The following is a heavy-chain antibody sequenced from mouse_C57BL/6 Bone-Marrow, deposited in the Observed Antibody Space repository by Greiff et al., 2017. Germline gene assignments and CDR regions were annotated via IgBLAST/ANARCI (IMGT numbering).Heavy chain of an antibody. Sequence: QVQLQQPGAELVMPGASVKLSCKASGYTFTSYWMHWVKQRPGQGLEWIGEIDPSDSYTNYNQKFKGKSTLTVDKSSSTAYMQLSSLTSEDSAVNYCARGGITMDYWGQGTSVTVSS. D-gene: IGHD2-4*01. CDR1: GYTFTSYW. V-gene: IGHV1-69*01. J-gene: IGHJ4*01. CDR3: ARGGITMDY. CDR2: IDPSDSYT.